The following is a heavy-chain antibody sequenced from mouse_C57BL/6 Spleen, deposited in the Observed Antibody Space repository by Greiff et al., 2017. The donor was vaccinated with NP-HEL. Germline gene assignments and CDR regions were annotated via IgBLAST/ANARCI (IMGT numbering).Heavy chain of an antibody. CDR2: IDPETGGT. CDR3: TSHGDY. CDR1: GYTFTDYE. J-gene: IGHJ2*01. Sequence: QVQLQQSGAELVRPGASVTLSCKASGYTFTDYEMHWVKQTPVHGLEWIGAIDPETGGTAYNQKFKGKAILTADKSSSTACMELRSLTSEDSAVYYCTSHGDYWGQGTTLTVSS. V-gene: IGHV1-15*01.